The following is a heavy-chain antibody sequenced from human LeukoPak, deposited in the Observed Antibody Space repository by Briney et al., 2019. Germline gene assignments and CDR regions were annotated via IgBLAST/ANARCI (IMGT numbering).Heavy chain of an antibody. J-gene: IGHJ3*02. CDR3: ARARLTDYVWGRRTFDI. D-gene: IGHD3-16*01. V-gene: IGHV3-21*01. Sequence: GGSLRLSCAASGFTFSSYSMNWVRQAPGKGLEWVSSISSSSNYIYYADSVKGRFTISRDNAKKSLYLQMNSLRAEDTAVYYCARARLTDYVWGRRTFDIWGQGTMVTISS. CDR1: GFTFSSYS. CDR2: ISSSSNYI.